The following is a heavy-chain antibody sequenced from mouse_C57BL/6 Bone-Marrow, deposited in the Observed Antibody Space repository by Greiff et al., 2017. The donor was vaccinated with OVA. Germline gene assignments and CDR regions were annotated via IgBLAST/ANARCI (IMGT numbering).Heavy chain of an antibody. CDR3: ARRRRTFYAMDY. V-gene: IGHV1-81*01. Sequence: QVQLKQSGAELARPGASVKLSCKASGYTFTSYGISWVKQRTGQGLEWIGEIYPRSGNTYYNEKFKGKATLTADKSSSTAYMELRSLTSEDSAVYFCARRRRTFYAMDYWGQGTSVTVSS. J-gene: IGHJ4*01. CDR2: IYPRSGNT. CDR1: GYTFTSYG.